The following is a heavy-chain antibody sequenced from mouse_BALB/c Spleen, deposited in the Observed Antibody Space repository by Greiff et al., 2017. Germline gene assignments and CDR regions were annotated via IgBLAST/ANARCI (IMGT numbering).Heavy chain of an antibody. CDR3: ARAYEYDDYYAMDY. CDR1: GFSLTSYG. J-gene: IGHJ4*01. CDR2: IWAGGST. Sequence: VQVVESGPGLVAPSQSLSITCTVSGFSLTSYGVHWVRQPPGKGLEWLGVIWAGGSTNYNSALMSRLSISKDNSKSQVFLKMNSLQTDDTAMYYCARAYEYDDYYAMDYWGQGTSVTVSS. D-gene: IGHD2-4*01. V-gene: IGHV2-9*02.